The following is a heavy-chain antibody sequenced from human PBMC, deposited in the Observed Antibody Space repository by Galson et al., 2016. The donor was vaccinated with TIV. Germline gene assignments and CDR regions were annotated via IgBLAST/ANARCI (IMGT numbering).Heavy chain of an antibody. V-gene: IGHV3-30*01. CDR2: ISHDGTNK. Sequence: SLRLSCAASGFTFSSYDLHWVRQAPGKGLEWVAVISHDGTNKYYSDSVRGRFTISRDNSKKMMSLQMNSLRAEETAIYYCARPITMMVVISPSQAFDIWGQGTMVSVSS. CDR3: ARPITMMVVISPSQAFDI. D-gene: IGHD3-22*01. J-gene: IGHJ3*02. CDR1: GFTFSSYD.